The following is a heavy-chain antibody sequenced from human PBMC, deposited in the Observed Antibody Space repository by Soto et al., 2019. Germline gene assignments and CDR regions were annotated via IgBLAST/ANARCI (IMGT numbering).Heavy chain of an antibody. J-gene: IGHJ6*03. CDR1: GFTLSGYA. CDR3: ARRARPDFYYMDV. Sequence: EVQLAESGGGLAQPGGSLRLSCAASGFTLSGYAMDWVRQAPGKGLEYVSGLSSNGVGTYYANSVQGRFTISRDNSKSTVYLQMGSLIPEDMAVYYCARRARPDFYYMDVWGKGTTVTVSS. V-gene: IGHV3-64*01. CDR2: LSSNGVGT. D-gene: IGHD6-6*01.